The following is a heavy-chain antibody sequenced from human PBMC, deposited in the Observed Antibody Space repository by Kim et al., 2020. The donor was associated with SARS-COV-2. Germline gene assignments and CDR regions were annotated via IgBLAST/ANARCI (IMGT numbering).Heavy chain of an antibody. D-gene: IGHD2-21*01. CDR3: ARRRVNSYDY. CDR2: IYHSGST. J-gene: IGHJ4*02. V-gene: IGHV4-38-2*02. Sequence: SETLSLTCTVSGYSISSGHYWGWIRQPPGKGLEWIGSIYHSGSTYYNPSLKSRVTISVDTSKNQFSLKLSSVIAADTAVYYCARRRVNSYDYWGQGTLVT. CDR1: GYSISSGHY.